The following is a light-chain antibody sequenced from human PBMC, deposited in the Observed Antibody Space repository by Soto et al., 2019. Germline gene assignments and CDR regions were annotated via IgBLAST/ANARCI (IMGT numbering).Light chain of an antibody. Sequence: DIQMTQSPSSLSASVGDRVTIACQSSHDVSRNLNWFQQKPGEAPKLLIYDASNLERGVPSIFSASGSGTDFTFTISSLQPEDVATYYCQQYNSMLSFGGGTEIELK. CDR2: DAS. CDR3: QQYNSMLS. J-gene: IGKJ4*01. V-gene: IGKV1-33*01. CDR1: HDVSRN.